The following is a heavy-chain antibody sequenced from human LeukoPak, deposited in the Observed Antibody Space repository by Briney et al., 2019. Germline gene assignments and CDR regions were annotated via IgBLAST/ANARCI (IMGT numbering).Heavy chain of an antibody. Sequence: ASVKVSCKASGYTFTSYDINWVRQATGQGLEWMGWMNPNSGNTGYAQKFQGRVTMTRDTSISTAYMELSSLRSEDTAVYCCARGGRYDYVWGSYHLGDYWGQGTLVTVSS. D-gene: IGHD3-16*02. CDR3: ARGGRYDYVWGSYHLGDY. CDR2: MNPNSGNT. V-gene: IGHV1-8*01. CDR1: GYTFTSYD. J-gene: IGHJ4*02.